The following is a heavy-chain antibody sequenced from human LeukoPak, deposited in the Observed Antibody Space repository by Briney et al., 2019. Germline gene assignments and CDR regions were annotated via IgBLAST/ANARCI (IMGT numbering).Heavy chain of an antibody. V-gene: IGHV1-18*01. CDR3: AGGGAVAGEYYFDY. D-gene: IGHD6-19*01. J-gene: IGHJ4*02. CDR1: GYTFTSYG. Sequence: ASVKVSCKASGYTFTSYGISWVRQAPGQGLEWMGWISAYNGNTNYAQKFQGRVTITADKSTSTAYMELSSLRSEDTAVYYCAGGGAVAGEYYFDYWGQGTLVTVSS. CDR2: ISAYNGNT.